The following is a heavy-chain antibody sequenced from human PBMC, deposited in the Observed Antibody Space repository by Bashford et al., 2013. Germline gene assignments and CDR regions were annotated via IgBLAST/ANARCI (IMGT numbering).Heavy chain of an antibody. CDR3: ARERGTGTTPFRFHDY. D-gene: IGHD1-1*01. V-gene: IGHV3-74*01. CDR1: GFTFRTSS. CDR2: INSDGNIT. Sequence: GSLRLSCAASGFTFRTSSMSWVRQAPGKGLEWVSRINSDGNITSHADSVKGRFTISRDNAKNTVYLQMNSLRAEDTAVYYCARERGTGTTPFRFHDYWGQGTLVTVSS. J-gene: IGHJ4*02.